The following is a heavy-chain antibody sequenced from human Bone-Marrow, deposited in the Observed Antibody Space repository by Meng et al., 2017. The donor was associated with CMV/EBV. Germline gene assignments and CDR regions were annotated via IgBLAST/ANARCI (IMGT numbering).Heavy chain of an antibody. CDR2: ISRSSSYI. Sequence: GESLKISCAASGFTFSSYSMNWVRQAPGKGLEWVSSISRSSSYIYYADSVKGRFTISRDNAKNSLYLQMNSLRAEDTAVYYCARDGSQLLYDGLQHWFDPWGQGTLVTVSS. J-gene: IGHJ5*02. D-gene: IGHD2-2*02. CDR1: GFTFSSYS. V-gene: IGHV3-21*01. CDR3: ARDGSQLLYDGLQHWFDP.